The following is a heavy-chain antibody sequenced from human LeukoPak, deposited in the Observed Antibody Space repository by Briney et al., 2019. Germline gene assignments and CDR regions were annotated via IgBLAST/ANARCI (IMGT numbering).Heavy chain of an antibody. D-gene: IGHD3-3*01. Sequence: SETLSLTCTVSGGSISSYYWSWIRQPPGKGLEWIGYIYYSGSTNYNPSLESRVTISVDTSKNQFSLKLSSVTAADTAVYYCARDSQIWSGYYTGIDIWGQGTMVTVSS. CDR3: ARDSQIWSGYYTGIDI. CDR1: GGSISSYY. V-gene: IGHV4-59*01. CDR2: IYYSGST. J-gene: IGHJ3*02.